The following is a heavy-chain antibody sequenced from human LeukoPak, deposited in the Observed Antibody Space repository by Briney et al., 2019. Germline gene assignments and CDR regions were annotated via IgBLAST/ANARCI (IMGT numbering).Heavy chain of an antibody. J-gene: IGHJ4*02. CDR2: LYYDGRT. CDR1: GDSFSSSNYY. CDR3: ARRWVVDTAMVKDPYFDY. D-gene: IGHD5-18*01. Sequence: ETLSLTCTVFGDSFSSSNYYWAWFRQPPGKGLDWIGSLYYDGRTYYSPSLESRVTVSVDTSKNQFSLKLSSVTAADTAVYYCARRWVVDTAMVKDPYFDYWGQGTLVTVSS. V-gene: IGHV4-39*01.